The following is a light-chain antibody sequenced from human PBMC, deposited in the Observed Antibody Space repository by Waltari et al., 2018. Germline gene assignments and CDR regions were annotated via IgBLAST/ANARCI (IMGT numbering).Light chain of an antibody. CDR2: DAS. V-gene: IGKV3-11*01. CDR3: QQCPNSPPT. CDR1: QSVSSQ. Sequence: EIVLTQSPATLSLSPGEGATLSCRASQSVSSQLVWYQQKRGQAPRLLIYDASNRATGIPARFSGSGSGTDFTLTISSLDPEDFAVYSCQQCPNSPPTFGQGTKVEIK. J-gene: IGKJ1*01.